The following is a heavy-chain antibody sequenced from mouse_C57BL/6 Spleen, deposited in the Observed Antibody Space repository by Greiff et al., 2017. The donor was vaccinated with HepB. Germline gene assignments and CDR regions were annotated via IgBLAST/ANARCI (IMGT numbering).Heavy chain of an antibody. Sequence: VQLKESGPELVKPGASVKISCKASGYSFTDYNMNWVKQSNGKSLEWIGVINPNYGTTSYNQKFKGKATLTVDQSSSTAYMQLNSLTSEDSAVYYCAREGFITTVVGDFDVWGTGTTVTVSS. J-gene: IGHJ1*03. CDR1: GYSFTDYN. CDR2: INPNYGTT. CDR3: AREGFITTVVGDFDV. V-gene: IGHV1-39*01. D-gene: IGHD1-1*01.